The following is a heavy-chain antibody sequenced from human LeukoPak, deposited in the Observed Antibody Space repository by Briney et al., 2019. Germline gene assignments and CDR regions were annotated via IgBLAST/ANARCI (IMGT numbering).Heavy chain of an antibody. CDR1: GFTFSSHW. CDR2: INSDGSSI. J-gene: IGHJ4*02. Sequence: GGSLRLSCAASGFTFSSHWMHWVRQAPGKGLVWVSRINSDGSSISYADSVKGRFTISRDNAINSLYLQMNSLRAEDTAVYYWASSADSSGTHGGQGTLVPVSP. D-gene: IGHD3-22*01. CDR3: ASSADSSGTH. V-gene: IGHV3-74*01.